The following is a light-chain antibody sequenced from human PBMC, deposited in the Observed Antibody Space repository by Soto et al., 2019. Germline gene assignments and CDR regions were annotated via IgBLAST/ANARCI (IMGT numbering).Light chain of an antibody. CDR3: SSFTITNTWV. CDR2: EVS. J-gene: IGLJ3*02. CDR1: SNDVGGYNY. Sequence: QSALTQPASVSGSPGQSITISCTGTSNDVGGYNYVSWYQQHPGKAPKLIIYEVSYRPSGVSNRFSASKSGNTASLTISGLQAEDEADYYCSSFTITNTWVFGGGTKVTVL. V-gene: IGLV2-14*01.